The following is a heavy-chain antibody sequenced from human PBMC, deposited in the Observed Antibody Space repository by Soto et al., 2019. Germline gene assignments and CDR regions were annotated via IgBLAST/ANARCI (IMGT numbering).Heavy chain of an antibody. J-gene: IGHJ4*02. CDR2: TYYRSKWYN. Sequence: SQTLSLTCAISGDSVSSNSAAWNWIRQSPSRGLEWLGRTYYRSKWYNDYAVSVKSRITINPDTSKNQFSLQLNSVTPEDTAVYYCAREWKSGYSYGASGYDYWGQGTLVTVSS. V-gene: IGHV6-1*01. D-gene: IGHD5-18*01. CDR3: AREWKSGYSYGASGYDY. CDR1: GDSVSSNSAA.